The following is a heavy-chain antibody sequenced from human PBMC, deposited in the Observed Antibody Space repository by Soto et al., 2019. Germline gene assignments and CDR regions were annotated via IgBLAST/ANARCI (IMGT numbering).Heavy chain of an antibody. J-gene: IGHJ6*02. V-gene: IGHV3-72*01. Sequence: EVQLVESGGGLVQPGMSLRLSCAASGFTFSAHYMDWVRQAPGKGLEWVGRVRNEAQSYFTAYAASFRGRFTITRDDSEQSLYLEIRSLQTDDTAVYYCTRQHRSLPILSTYGMDLWGQGTTVIVS. CDR3: TRQHRSLPILSTYGMDL. CDR2: VRNEAQSYFT. CDR1: GFTFSAHY. D-gene: IGHD2-15*01.